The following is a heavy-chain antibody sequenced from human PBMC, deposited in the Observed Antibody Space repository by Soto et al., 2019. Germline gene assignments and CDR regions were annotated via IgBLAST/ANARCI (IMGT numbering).Heavy chain of an antibody. J-gene: IGHJ3*02. D-gene: IGHD3-16*01. CDR3: LKEMLQTDTFDM. CDR1: GFIFDDYA. V-gene: IGHV3-9*01. CDR2: ISWNSGKI. Sequence: EVQLVESGGGLVQSGRSLRLSCAASGFIFDDYAMHWVRQAPGKGLEWVSVISWNSGKIEYADSVRGRFIISRGNAKNSLYLQMNSLRPEDTAMYYCLKEMLQTDTFDMWGQGTMVTVSS.